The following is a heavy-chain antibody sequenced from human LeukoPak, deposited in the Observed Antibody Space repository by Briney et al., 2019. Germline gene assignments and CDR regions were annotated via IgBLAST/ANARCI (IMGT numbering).Heavy chain of an antibody. Sequence: ASVKVSCKTSGYTFSDYYIHWIRQAPGEGLEWVGWINPNSGDTDYAQKFQGRVTVTRDTSISTAYMELGRLRSDDTAVYYCARGPPITPQTDYWGQGTLVTVSS. CDR1: GYTFSDYY. CDR3: ARGPPITPQTDY. V-gene: IGHV1-2*02. CDR2: INPNSGDT. D-gene: IGHD5-12*01. J-gene: IGHJ4*02.